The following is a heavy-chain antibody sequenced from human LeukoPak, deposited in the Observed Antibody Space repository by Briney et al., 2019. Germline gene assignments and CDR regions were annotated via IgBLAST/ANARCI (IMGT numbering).Heavy chain of an antibody. CDR3: VYTRGWTNFYYSGMDV. CDR2: IHYIGTT. Sequence: SETLSLTCSVSGASISNDFWGWIRQPPGKGLEWIGYIHYIGTTNYNPSLERPVTMFSDTSKNQFSLKLRSVTAADTAVYYCVYTRGWTNFYYSGMDVWGQGTTVTVSS. D-gene: IGHD6-19*01. V-gene: IGHV4-59*12. CDR1: GASISNDF. J-gene: IGHJ6*02.